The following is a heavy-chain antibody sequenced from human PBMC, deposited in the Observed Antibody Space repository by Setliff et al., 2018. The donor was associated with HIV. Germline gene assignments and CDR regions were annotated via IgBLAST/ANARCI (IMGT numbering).Heavy chain of an antibody. CDR3: ARNRGRWELLRDYYYYYMDV. Sequence: GGSLRLSCEAPDFSLYDFNMNWVRQAPGKGLEWVSSISSTTGYIFYATSVKGRFIISRDNAKNSLYLQMDSLRAEDTAVYYCARNRGRWELLRDYYYYYMDVWGKGTTVTVSS. V-gene: IGHV3-21*01. D-gene: IGHD1-26*01. CDR1: DFSLYDFN. CDR2: ISSTTGYI. J-gene: IGHJ6*03.